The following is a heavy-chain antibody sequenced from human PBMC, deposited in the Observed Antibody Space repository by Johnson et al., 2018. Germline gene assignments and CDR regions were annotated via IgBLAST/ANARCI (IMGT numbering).Heavy chain of an antibody. CDR3: AILSYYYGSGSYYKHPSRVDV. CDR1: GFTFSSYG. D-gene: IGHD3-10*01. Sequence: QVQLVQSGGGVVQPGRSLRLSCAASGFTFSSYGMHWVRQAPGKGLEWVAVISYDGSNKYYADSVKGRFTIARDNSKNPLYLQMNSLRAEDTAVYYCAILSYYYGSGSYYKHPSRVDVWGKGTTVTVSS. J-gene: IGHJ6*04. CDR2: ISYDGSNK. V-gene: IGHV3-30*03.